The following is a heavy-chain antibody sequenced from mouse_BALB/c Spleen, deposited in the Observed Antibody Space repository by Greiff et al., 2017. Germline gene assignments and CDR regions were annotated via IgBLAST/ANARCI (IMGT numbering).Heavy chain of an antibody. D-gene: IGHD2-4*01. CDR1: GYSFTSYW. CDR2: IHPSDSDT. Sequence: QVQLQQPGAELVRPGASVKLSCKASGYSFTSYWMNWVKQRPGQGLEWIGMIHPSDSDTRLNQTFKDTATLTVDKSSSTAYMQLSSTTSADSAVYYCAREGVYYDYCAYWGQGTLVNVSA. CDR3: AREGVYYDYCAY. V-gene: IGHV1-74*01. J-gene: IGHJ3*01.